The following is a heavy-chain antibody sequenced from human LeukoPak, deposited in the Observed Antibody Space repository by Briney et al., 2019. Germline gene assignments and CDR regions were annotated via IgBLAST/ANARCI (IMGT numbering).Heavy chain of an antibody. J-gene: IGHJ4*02. D-gene: IGHD6-13*01. CDR2: ISRSSSTI. Sequence: GGSLRLSCAASGFTFSSYWMTWVRQAPGKGLQWLSNISRSSSTIYYADSVKGRFTISRDNAKNSLYLQMNSLRAEDTAVYYCARDSYSSSRNDYWGQGTLVTVSS. V-gene: IGHV3-48*01. CDR3: ARDSYSSSRNDY. CDR1: GFTFSSYW.